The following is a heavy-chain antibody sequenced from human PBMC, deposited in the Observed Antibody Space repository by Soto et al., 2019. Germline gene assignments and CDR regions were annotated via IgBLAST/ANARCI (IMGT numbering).Heavy chain of an antibody. J-gene: IGHJ3*02. D-gene: IGHD1-26*01. CDR1: GFTFSYYW. Sequence: EVQLVESGGGLVQPGESLRLSCAASGFTFSYYWMHWVRQAPGKGPVWVSRIHSDGSSTTYADSVKGRFSISRDNARNTVYLEMSSRRAEDTAVYYCARGDRGAFDIWGQGTVLTVSS. V-gene: IGHV3-74*01. CDR2: IHSDGSST. CDR3: ARGDRGAFDI.